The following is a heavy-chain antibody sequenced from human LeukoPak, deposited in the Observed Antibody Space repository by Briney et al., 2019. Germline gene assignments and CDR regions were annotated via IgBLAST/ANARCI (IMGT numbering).Heavy chain of an antibody. CDR3: ARARYYDSSGYSGAFDI. J-gene: IGHJ3*02. CDR2: INPSGGST. V-gene: IGHV1-46*01. Sequence: ASVKVSCKASGYTFTSYAMNWVRQAPGQGLEWMGIINPSGGSTSYAQKFQGRVTMTRDMSTSTVYMELSSLRSEDTAVYYCARARYYDSSGYSGAFDIWGQGTMVTVSS. D-gene: IGHD3-22*01. CDR1: GYTFTSYA.